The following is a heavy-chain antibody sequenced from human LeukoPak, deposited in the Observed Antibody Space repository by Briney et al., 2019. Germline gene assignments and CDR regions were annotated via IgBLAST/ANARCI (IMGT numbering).Heavy chain of an antibody. J-gene: IGHJ4*02. CDR3: ASASSHRIAAGGDY. V-gene: IGHV3-74*01. CDR2: INSDGSSR. CDR1: GFIFNNYW. D-gene: IGHD6-13*01. Sequence: GGSLRLSCAASGFIFNNYWMHWVRQAPGKGLVWVSRINSDGSSRNYADSVKGRFTIYIDHAKNTLYLEMNSLRAEDTAVYYCASASSHRIAAGGDYWGQGTPLTVSS.